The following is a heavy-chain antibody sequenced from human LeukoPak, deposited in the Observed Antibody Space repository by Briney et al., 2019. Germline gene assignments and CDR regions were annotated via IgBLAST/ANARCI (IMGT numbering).Heavy chain of an antibody. V-gene: IGHV3-74*01. CDR2: INSDGSSA. CDR1: GFPFSSYW. J-gene: IGHJ4*02. CDR3: AREDGGNSDYFDY. D-gene: IGHD4-23*01. Sequence: GGPLRLSCAASGFPFSSYWMHWVRQAPGKGLVWVSRINSDGSSASYADSVKGRFTISRDNAKNTLYLQMNSLRAEDTAVYYCAREDGGNSDYFDYWGQGTLVTVSS.